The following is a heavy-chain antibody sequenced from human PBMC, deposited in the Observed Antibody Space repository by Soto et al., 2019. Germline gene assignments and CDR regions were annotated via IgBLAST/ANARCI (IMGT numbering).Heavy chain of an antibody. Sequence: QVQLVQSGAEVKKPGASVKVSCKASGYTFTSYAMHWVRQAPGRRPEWMGWINSGNGNTYFSQKFQGRVTLTRDTSASTAYMAVSSVRYEDTALYYCARAPYGASLDYWGQRTLVTVAS. CDR3: ARAPYGASLDY. J-gene: IGHJ4*02. D-gene: IGHD4-17*01. CDR1: GYTFTSYA. CDR2: INSGNGNT. V-gene: IGHV1-3*04.